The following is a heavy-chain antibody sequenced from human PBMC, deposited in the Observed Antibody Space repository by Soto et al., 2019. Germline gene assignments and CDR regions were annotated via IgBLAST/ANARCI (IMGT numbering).Heavy chain of an antibody. Sequence: SETLSLTGTVSADSVITPSYYCGWPREPPGKRMEWIGYIYYTGNTNCNPSLNSRVTMSVDTSKKQWFLRLGSLAAADAAVYFCARDSGRLFSFSTIWGQGTLVTVSS. V-gene: IGHV4-61*01. J-gene: IGHJ4*03. D-gene: IGHD6-25*01. CDR2: IYYTGNT. CDR1: ADSVITPSYY. CDR3: ARDSGRLFSFSTI.